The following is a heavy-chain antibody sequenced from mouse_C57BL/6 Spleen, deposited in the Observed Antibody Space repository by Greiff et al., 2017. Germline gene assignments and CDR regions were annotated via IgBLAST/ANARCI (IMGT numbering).Heavy chain of an antibody. V-gene: IGHV1-82*01. D-gene: IGHD2-2*01. CDR3: ARLGYDGAY. CDR2: IYPGDGDT. Sequence: QVQLQQSGPELVKPGASVKISCKASGYAFSSSWMNWVKQRPGKGLEWIGRIYPGDGDTNYNGKFKGKATLTADKSSSTAYMQLSSLTSEDSAVYFCARLGYDGAYWGQGTLVTVSA. CDR1: GYAFSSSW. J-gene: IGHJ3*01.